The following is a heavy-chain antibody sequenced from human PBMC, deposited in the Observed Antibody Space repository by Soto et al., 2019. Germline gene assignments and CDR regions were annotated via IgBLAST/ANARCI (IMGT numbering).Heavy chain of an antibody. D-gene: IGHD5-12*01. CDR2: TFYRSKWKN. CDR3: ASDYGDTGYIDI. V-gene: IGHV6-1*01. J-gene: IGHJ3*02. CDR1: GDSVSSYSAA. Sequence: SETLSLTCAISGDSVSSYSAAWNWIRQSPSRGLEWLGRTFYRSKWKNDYAVSVKSRVTISPDTSKNQFSLQMNSVTPEDTAVYYCASDYGDTGYIDIWGQGTMVTVSS.